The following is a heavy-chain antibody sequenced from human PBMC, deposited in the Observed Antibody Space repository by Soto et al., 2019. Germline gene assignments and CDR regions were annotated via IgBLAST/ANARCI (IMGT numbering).Heavy chain of an antibody. CDR2: ISSSSSYV. D-gene: IGHD1-1*01. CDR3: ARDRHETTALAPYNWFES. J-gene: IGHJ5*01. Sequence: GGSLRLSCAASGFTFTSYSMNWVRQAPKKGMEWESSISSSSSYVYYADSVKGRFTITRDNAKNSRYLQMNILTAEDTAVYYCARDRHETTALAPYNWFESWGQGTLVTVSS. CDR1: GFTFTSYS. V-gene: IGHV3-21*01.